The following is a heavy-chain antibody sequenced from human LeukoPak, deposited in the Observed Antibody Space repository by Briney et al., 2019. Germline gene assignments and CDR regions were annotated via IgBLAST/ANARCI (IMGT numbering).Heavy chain of an antibody. J-gene: IGHJ6*03. D-gene: IGHD3-3*01. CDR3: ARDQVTIFGPYYYYYMDV. V-gene: IGHV4-38-2*02. Sequence: TPSETLSLTCTVSGYSISSGYYWGWIRQPPGKGLEWIGSIYHSGSTYYNPSLKSRVTISVDTSKNQFSLKLSSVTAADTAVYYCARDQVTIFGPYYYYYMDVWGKGTTVTVSS. CDR2: IYHSGST. CDR1: GYSISSGYY.